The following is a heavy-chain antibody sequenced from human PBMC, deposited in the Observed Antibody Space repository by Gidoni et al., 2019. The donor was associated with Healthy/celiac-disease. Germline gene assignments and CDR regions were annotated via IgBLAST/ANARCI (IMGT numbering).Heavy chain of an antibody. J-gene: IGHJ6*02. CDR3: ASPDDTIVVVPAAIRSYYYYYGMDV. V-gene: IGHV1-69*01. CDR2: IIPIVGTA. CDR1: GGTFRSYA. D-gene: IGHD2-2*02. Sequence: QVQLVQSGAEVKKPGSSVTVSCKASGGTFRSYAISWVRQAPGQGLEWMGGIIPIVGTANYAQKFQGRVTITADESTSTAYMERSSLRSEDTAVYYCASPDDTIVVVPAAIRSYYYYYGMDVWGQGTTVTVSS.